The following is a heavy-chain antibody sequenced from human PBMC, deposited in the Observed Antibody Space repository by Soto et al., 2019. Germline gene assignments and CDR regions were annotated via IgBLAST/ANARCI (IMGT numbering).Heavy chain of an antibody. J-gene: IGHJ6*02. CDR3: ARDSALDDFWVSAYEHYYGMDV. Sequence: GGSLRLSCAASGFTFSSYWMSWVRQAPGKGLEWVANIKQDGSEKYYVDSVKGRFTISRDNAKNSLYLQMNSLRAEDTAVYYCARDSALDDFWVSAYEHYYGMDVWGQGTTVTVSS. CDR2: IKQDGSEK. V-gene: IGHV3-7*05. D-gene: IGHD3-3*01. CDR1: GFTFSSYW.